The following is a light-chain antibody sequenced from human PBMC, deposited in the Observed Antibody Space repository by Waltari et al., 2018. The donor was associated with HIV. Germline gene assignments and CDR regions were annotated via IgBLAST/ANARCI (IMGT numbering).Light chain of an antibody. Sequence: AIRMTQSPSSFSASTGDRVTITCRASQGISSYLAWYQQKPGKAPKHLIYAASTLQSGDPSRFSDSGSGTDFTLTISCLQSEDFATYYCQQYYSYPRTFGQGTKVEIK. CDR2: AAS. V-gene: IGKV1-8*01. CDR1: QGISSY. CDR3: QQYYSYPRT. J-gene: IGKJ1*01.